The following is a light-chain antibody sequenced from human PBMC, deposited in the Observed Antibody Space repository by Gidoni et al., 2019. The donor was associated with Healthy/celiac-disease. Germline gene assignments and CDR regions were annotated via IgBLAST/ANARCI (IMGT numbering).Light chain of an antibody. Sequence: IVLTQSPGTLSLSPGERATLSCRASQSVSSSYLAWYQQKPGQAPRLLIYGASSRATGIPDRFSGSGSGTDFILTSSRLEPEDFAVYYCQQYGSSHSTFGGGTKVEIK. J-gene: IGKJ4*01. CDR1: QSVSSSY. CDR2: GAS. V-gene: IGKV3-20*01. CDR3: QQYGSSHST.